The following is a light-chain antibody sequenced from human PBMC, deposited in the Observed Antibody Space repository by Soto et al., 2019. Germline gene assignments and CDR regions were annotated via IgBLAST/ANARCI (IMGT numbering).Light chain of an antibody. Sequence: QSALTQPASVSGSPGQSITISCTGTSSDVGTSKFVSWYQQHPGKAPKLMIHEGSKRPSGISNRFSGSKSANTASLTISGLQAEDEADYYCFSYTSSGTVVFGGGTKLTVL. CDR3: FSYTSSGTVV. CDR1: SSDVGTSKF. J-gene: IGLJ2*01. V-gene: IGLV2-23*01. CDR2: EGS.